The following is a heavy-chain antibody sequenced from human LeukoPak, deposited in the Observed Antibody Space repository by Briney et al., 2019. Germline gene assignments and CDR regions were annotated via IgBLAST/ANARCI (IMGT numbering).Heavy chain of an antibody. CDR2: INHSGST. Sequence: SETLSLTCAVYGGSFSGYYWSWIRQPPGKGLEWIGEINHSGSTNYNPSLKSRVTISVDTSKNQFSLKLSSATAADTAVYYCARGNRDIYDFWSGYYKTKPNWFDPWGQGTLVTVSS. CDR3: ARGNRDIYDFWSGYYKTKPNWFDP. J-gene: IGHJ5*02. V-gene: IGHV4-34*01. CDR1: GGSFSGYY. D-gene: IGHD3-3*01.